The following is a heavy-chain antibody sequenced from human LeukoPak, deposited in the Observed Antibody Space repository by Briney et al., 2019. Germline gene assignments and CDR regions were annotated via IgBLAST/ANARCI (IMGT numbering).Heavy chain of an antibody. D-gene: IGHD3-10*01. CDR1: GGSISSYY. J-gene: IGHJ4*02. Sequence: SETLSLTCTVSGGSISSYYWSWIRQPPGKGLEWIGYIYYSGSTNYNPSLKSQVTISVDTSKNQLSLKLSSVTAADTAVYYCASHRGVTTSGSFDYWGQGTLVTVSS. CDR2: IYYSGST. CDR3: ASHRGVTTSGSFDY. V-gene: IGHV4-59*08.